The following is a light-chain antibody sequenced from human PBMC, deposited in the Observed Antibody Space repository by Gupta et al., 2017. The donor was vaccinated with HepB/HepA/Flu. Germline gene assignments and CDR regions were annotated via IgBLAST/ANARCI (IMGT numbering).Light chain of an antibody. Sequence: EIVLTQSPATLSLSPGESVTLSCRASQSVALSFAWYQQKPGQAPRLLVYEAFSRAAGVPARFSGSGSGTDFTLTISSLEPEDFAIYYCQEQSNWPLITFGQGTQMDIK. CDR1: QSVALS. J-gene: IGKJ5*01. CDR3: QEQSNWPLIT. V-gene: IGKV3-11*01. CDR2: EAF.